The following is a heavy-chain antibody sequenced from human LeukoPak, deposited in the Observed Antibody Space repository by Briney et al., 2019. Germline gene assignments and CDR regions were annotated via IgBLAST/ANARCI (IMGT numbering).Heavy chain of an antibody. Sequence: SETLSLTCSVSGGSVSNYYWSWIRQPPGKGLEWIGYISYSGSTYYNPSLKSRVTISVDTSKNQFSLKLSSVTAADTAVYYCARLSGSYYYDSSGYTFDYWGQGTLVTVSS. V-gene: IGHV4-59*08. D-gene: IGHD3-22*01. CDR3: ARLSGSYYYDSSGYTFDY. CDR1: GGSVSNYY. J-gene: IGHJ4*02. CDR2: ISYSGST.